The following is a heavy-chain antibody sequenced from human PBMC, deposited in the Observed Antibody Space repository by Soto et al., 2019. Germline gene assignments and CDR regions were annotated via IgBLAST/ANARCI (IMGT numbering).Heavy chain of an antibody. D-gene: IGHD3-10*01. CDR3: AKAVDITVRGVPPSDY. CDR1: GFIFHNFG. Sequence: QVQLVESGGGVVQPGRSLRLSCAASGFIFHNFGMHWVRQTPGKGLEWVAVISYDGRNKYYADLVKGRFTISRDNSQNTLYLQMNILRPEDTAVYFCAKAVDITVRGVPPSDYWGQGTLVTVSS. V-gene: IGHV3-30*18. CDR2: ISYDGRNK. J-gene: IGHJ4*02.